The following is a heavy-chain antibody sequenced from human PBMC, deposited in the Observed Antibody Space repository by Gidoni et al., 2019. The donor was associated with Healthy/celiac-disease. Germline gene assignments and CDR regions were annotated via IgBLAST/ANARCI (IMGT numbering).Heavy chain of an antibody. Sequence: QVQLQESGPGLVKPSETLSLTCTVSGGSISSYYWSWIRQPPGKGLEWIGYIYYSGNTNYNPSLKSRVTISVDTSKNQFSLKLSSVTAADTAVYYCARHDSKWFDPWGQGTLVTVSS. CDR3: ARHDSKWFDP. CDR1: GGSISSYY. V-gene: IGHV4-59*08. J-gene: IGHJ5*02. CDR2: IYYSGNT.